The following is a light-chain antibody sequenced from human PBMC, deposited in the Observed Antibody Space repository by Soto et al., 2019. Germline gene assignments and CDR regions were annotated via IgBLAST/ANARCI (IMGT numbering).Light chain of an antibody. Sequence: QSVLTQPPSVSAAPGQKVTISCSGCSSNIGNNYVSWYQQLPGTAPKLLIYDNNKRPSGIPDRFSGSKSGTSGTLDITGLQTGDEADYYCATWDYSLTGEVFGGGTKLTVL. CDR1: SSNIGNNY. J-gene: IGLJ2*01. CDR2: DNN. CDR3: ATWDYSLTGEV. V-gene: IGLV1-51*01.